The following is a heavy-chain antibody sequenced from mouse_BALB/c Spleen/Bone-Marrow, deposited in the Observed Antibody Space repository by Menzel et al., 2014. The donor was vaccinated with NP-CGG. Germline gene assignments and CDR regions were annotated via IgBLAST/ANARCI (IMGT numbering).Heavy chain of an antibody. Sequence: QVQLQQSGPGLVAPSQSLPITCTVSGFSLTSYGVHWVRQPPGKGLEWLGVIWAGGITNYNSTLMSRLSINKDDSKSKVFLKMNSLQTDDTAMYYCARGGYYKYDEDAMDYWGQGTSVTVSS. J-gene: IGHJ4*01. D-gene: IGHD2-14*01. CDR2: IWAGGIT. CDR1: GFSLTSYG. V-gene: IGHV2-9*02. CDR3: ARGGYYKYDEDAMDY.